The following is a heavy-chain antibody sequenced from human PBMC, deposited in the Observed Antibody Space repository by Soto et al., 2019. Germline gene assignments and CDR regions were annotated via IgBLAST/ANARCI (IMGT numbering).Heavy chain of an antibody. J-gene: IGHJ3*02. V-gene: IGHV3-23*01. CDR1: GSTFSSDD. D-gene: IGHD5-12*01. Sequence: GGSLRLSCVVSGSTFSSDDMSWVRQAPGRGLEWVSGISDSGGSTYYADSVKGRFTISRDNAKNTLYLQMNSLRAEDTAVYYCARDKGYGGKQPGNAFDIWGQGTMVTVSS. CDR2: ISDSGGST. CDR3: ARDKGYGGKQPGNAFDI.